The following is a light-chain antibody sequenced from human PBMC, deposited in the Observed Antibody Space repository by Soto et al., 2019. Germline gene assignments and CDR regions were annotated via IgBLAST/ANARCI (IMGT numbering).Light chain of an antibody. CDR1: QSINNF. CDR2: DVS. V-gene: IGKV3-11*01. J-gene: IGKJ2*02. CDR3: QQRANWPRGT. Sequence: EIVLTQSPATLSLSPGERATLSCTTSQSINNFLAWYQEKPGQAPRLLLYDVSVRAAGIPARFSGGGSETDFTLTISRLEPEDSAVYYCQQRANWPRGTFGQGTKVEIK.